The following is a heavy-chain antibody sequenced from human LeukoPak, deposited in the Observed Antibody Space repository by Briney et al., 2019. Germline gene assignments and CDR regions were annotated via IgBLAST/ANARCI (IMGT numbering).Heavy chain of an antibody. D-gene: IGHD2/OR15-2a*01. J-gene: IGHJ3*02. CDR3: ARESMGSYDI. V-gene: IGHV3-7*01. CDR2: IKGDGTEK. CDR1: GFTFSSYA. Sequence: GGSLRLSCAASGFTFSSYAMSWVRQAPGKGLEWVANIKGDGTEKQYMDFVKGRFTVSRDNAKKSVYVQMNSLRVEDTAVYYCARESMGSYDIWGQGTMVTVSS.